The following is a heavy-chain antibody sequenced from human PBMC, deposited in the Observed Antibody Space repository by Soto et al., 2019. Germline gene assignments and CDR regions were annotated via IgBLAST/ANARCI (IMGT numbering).Heavy chain of an antibody. V-gene: IGHV3-48*02. CDR3: ARDARNADYDY. CDR1: GFTFSTHA. J-gene: IGHJ4*02. Sequence: EVQLVESGGGLVQPGGSLRLSCAVSGFTFSTHAMNWVRQAPGKGLEWVAYIHGTRSIIYYADSVKGRFTISRDNSKNSLFLQMDSLRDEDTAVYYCARDARNADYDYWGQGTLVTVSS. CDR2: IHGTRSII. D-gene: IGHD3-16*01.